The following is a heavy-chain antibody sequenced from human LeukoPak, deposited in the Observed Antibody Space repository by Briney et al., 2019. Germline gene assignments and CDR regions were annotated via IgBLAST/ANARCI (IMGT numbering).Heavy chain of an antibody. CDR1: GGSISSYY. CDR3: ARSPGQWLVEDAFDI. D-gene: IGHD6-19*01. CDR2: FYTSGST. J-gene: IGHJ3*02. Sequence: SETLSLTCTVSGGSISSYYWSWIRQPAEKGLEWLGRFYTSGSTKYNPFLKSRVTMSEDTSKNQFSLKLSSVTAADTAVYYCARSPGQWLVEDAFDIWGQGTMVTVSS. V-gene: IGHV4-4*07.